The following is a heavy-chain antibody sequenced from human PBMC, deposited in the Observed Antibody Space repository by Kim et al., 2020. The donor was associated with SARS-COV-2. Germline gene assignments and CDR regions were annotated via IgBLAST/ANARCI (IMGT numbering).Heavy chain of an antibody. CDR1: GFTFSSYS. Sequence: GGSLRLSCAASGFTFSSYSMNWVRQAPGKGLEWVSSISSSSSYIYYADSVKGRFTISRDNAKNSLYLQMNSLRAEDTAVYYCARIAVAGTGNAFDIWGQGTMVTVSS. D-gene: IGHD6-19*01. V-gene: IGHV3-21*01. J-gene: IGHJ3*02. CDR2: ISSSSSYI. CDR3: ARIAVAGTGNAFDI.